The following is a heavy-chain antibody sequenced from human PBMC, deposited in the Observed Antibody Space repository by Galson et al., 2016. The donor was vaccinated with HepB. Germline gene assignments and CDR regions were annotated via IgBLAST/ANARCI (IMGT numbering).Heavy chain of an antibody. V-gene: IGHV4-34*01. CDR3: ARDHFGGYSGLDRKFYYYSGLDV. CDR1: GGSFSDYY. D-gene: IGHD5-18*01. J-gene: IGHJ6*02. CDR2: ITHSGST. Sequence: SETLSLTCAVYGGSFSDYYWSWIRQPPGKGLEWIGEITHSGSTNYNPSLKSRVTISVDTSKSQFSLRLRSVTAADTAVYYCARDHFGGYSGLDRKFYYYSGLDVWGQGTTVTVSS.